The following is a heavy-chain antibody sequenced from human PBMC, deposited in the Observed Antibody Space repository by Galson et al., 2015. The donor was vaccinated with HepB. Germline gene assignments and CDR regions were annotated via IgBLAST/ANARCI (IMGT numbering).Heavy chain of an antibody. Sequence: SLRLSCAASGFTFSSYAMHWVRQAPGKGLEWVAVISYDGSNKYYADSVKGRFTISRDNSKNTLYLQMNSLRAEDTAVYYCARDSAYSSGWTYYFDYWGQGTLVTVSS. J-gene: IGHJ4*02. CDR2: ISYDGSNK. CDR3: ARDSAYSSGWTYYFDY. D-gene: IGHD6-19*01. CDR1: GFTFSSYA. V-gene: IGHV3-30-3*01.